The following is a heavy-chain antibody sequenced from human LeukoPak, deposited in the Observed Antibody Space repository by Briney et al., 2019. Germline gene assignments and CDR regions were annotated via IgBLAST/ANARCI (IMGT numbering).Heavy chain of an antibody. CDR2: ISGSGGST. D-gene: IGHD3-22*01. V-gene: IGHV3-23*01. J-gene: IGHJ5*01. CDR3: ARDRRHYYDISGGILFKGNNWFDS. CDR1: GFTFSSYA. Sequence: PGGSLRLSCAAVGFTFSSYAMSWVRQAPGKGLEWVSLISGSGGSTYYADSVKGRFTISRDNAKNSLYLQMNSLRAEDTAVYYCARDRRHYYDISGGILFKGNNWFDSWGQGTLVTVSS.